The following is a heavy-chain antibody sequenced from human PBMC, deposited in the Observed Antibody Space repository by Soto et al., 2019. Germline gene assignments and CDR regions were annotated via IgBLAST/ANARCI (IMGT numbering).Heavy chain of an antibody. CDR1: GFTFSGHP. Sequence: QVQLVESGGGVAQPGRSLRLSCAASGFTFSGHPMHSVRQAPGKGLEWLAVTSYDGSTKYYADSVKGRFTISRDNSKNTLYLEMSSLQSDDTAVYYCARDSHYYGDFDYWGQGTLVTVSS. CDR2: TSYDGSTK. CDR3: ARDSHYYGDFDY. J-gene: IGHJ4*02. D-gene: IGHD3-22*01. V-gene: IGHV3-30-3*01.